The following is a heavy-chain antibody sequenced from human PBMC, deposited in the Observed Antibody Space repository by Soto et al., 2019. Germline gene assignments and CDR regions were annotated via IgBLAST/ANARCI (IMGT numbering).Heavy chain of an antibody. CDR3: ARDVRDTGYSYWFDP. CDR2: IKYSGTT. CDR1: GASVGSGGYY. V-gene: IGHV4-31*03. J-gene: IGHJ5*02. Sequence: QVQLQESGRGLVNASQTLSLTCTVSGASVGSGGYYWSWIRQVPVKGLEWIGYIKYSGTTHYSQSLKSRVNIYFDKSKNHVFLNLRFVTGADTAAYFCARDVRDTGYSYWFDPWGQGILVTVST. D-gene: IGHD3-9*01.